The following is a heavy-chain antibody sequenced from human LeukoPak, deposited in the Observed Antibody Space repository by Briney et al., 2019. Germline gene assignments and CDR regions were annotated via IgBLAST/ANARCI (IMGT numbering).Heavy chain of an antibody. D-gene: IGHD1-26*01. CDR2: ISSSSTI. Sequence: GGSLRLSCAASGFIFPNAWMNWVRQAPGKGLEWVSYISSSSTIYYADSVKGRFTISRDNAKNSLYLQMNSLRDEDTAVYYCAIGIVGALTFDYWGQGTLVTVSS. J-gene: IGHJ4*02. CDR3: AIGIVGALTFDY. CDR1: GFIFPNAW. V-gene: IGHV3-69-1*01.